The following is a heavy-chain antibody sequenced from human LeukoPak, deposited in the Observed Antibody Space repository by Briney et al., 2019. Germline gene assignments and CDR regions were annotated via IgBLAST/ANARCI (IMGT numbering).Heavy chain of an antibody. D-gene: IGHD1-14*01. J-gene: IGHJ3*01. CDR3: ATNQGDAFDV. CDR2: IYYSGST. V-gene: IGHV4-39*01. CDR1: GGSITNINYY. Sequence: SETLSLTCTVSGGSITNINYYWGWIRQPPGKGLEWIGNIYYSGSTYYNPSLMSRLAISVDTSKNQFSLKLSSVTAADTAVYYCATNQGDAFDVWGQGTMVTVSS.